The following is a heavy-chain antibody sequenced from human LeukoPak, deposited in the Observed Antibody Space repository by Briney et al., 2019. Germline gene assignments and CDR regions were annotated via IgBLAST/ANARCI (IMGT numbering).Heavy chain of an antibody. CDR1: GGSISSYY. V-gene: IGHV4-59*08. CDR3: ARGSRELYYFDY. J-gene: IGHJ4*02. D-gene: IGHD1-7*01. CDR2: INYSGGT. Sequence: SETLSLTCSVSGGSISSYYWSWIRQPPGKGLEWIGHINYSGGTKYNPSLKSRVTISVDTPKNQFSLKLSSVTAADTAVYYRARGSRELYYFDYWGQGTLVTVSS.